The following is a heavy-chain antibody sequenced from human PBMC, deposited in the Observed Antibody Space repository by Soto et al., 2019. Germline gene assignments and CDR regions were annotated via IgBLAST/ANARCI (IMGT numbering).Heavy chain of an antibody. J-gene: IGHJ4*02. V-gene: IGHV3-7*05. CDR3: AKHPWCGEFDY. Sequence: EVQLVDSGGDLVQPGGSLRLSCTASGFTFSTYWMSWVRQAPGRGLEWVANIKEDGSEQWYVDSVRGRFTISRDNAKNSLYLQMNSLRAEDTAVYYCAKHPWCGEFDYWGQGTLVTVSS. D-gene: IGHD3-10*01. CDR1: GFTFSTYW. CDR2: IKEDGSEQ.